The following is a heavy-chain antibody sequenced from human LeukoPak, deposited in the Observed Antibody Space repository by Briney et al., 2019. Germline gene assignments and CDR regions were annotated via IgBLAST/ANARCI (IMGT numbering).Heavy chain of an antibody. J-gene: IGHJ4*02. CDR3: ATGIDRSKTGY. Sequence: SETLSLTCVMYGGSFSASHWSWVRQPAERGLEWIGEISQDANEGTNYDPSLKSRVTVSLDTSKNQFSLTLNSVTAADTAVYYCATGIDRSKTGYRGQGTLVTVSS. CDR2: ISQDANEGT. CDR1: GGSFSASH. D-gene: IGHD2-2*01. V-gene: IGHV4-34*01.